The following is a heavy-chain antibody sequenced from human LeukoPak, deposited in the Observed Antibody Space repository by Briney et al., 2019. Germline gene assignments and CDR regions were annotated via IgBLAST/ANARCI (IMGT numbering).Heavy chain of an antibody. CDR3: ARTESTTIAFDI. Sequence: SETLSLTCTVSGGSISSYYWSWIRQPPGKGLEWIGYIYYSGSTNYNPSLKSRVTISVDTSKNQFSLKLSSVTAADTAVYYCARTESTTIAFDIWGQGTMVTVSS. CDR2: IYYSGST. J-gene: IGHJ3*02. V-gene: IGHV4-59*01. D-gene: IGHD4-11*01. CDR1: GGSISSYY.